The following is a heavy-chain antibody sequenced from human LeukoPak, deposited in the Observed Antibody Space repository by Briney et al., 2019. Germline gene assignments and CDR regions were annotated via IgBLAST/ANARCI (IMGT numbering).Heavy chain of an antibody. CDR1: GFTFSNYA. CDR3: AKDIDDYVWGSYRWY. Sequence: GGSLRLSCAASGFTFSNYAMRWVRQAPGKGLEWVSAISGSGGSTYYADSVKGRFTISRDNSKNTLYLQMNSLRAEDTAVYYCAKDIDDYVWGSYRWYWGQGTLVTVSS. V-gene: IGHV3-23*01. J-gene: IGHJ4*02. D-gene: IGHD3-16*02. CDR2: ISGSGGST.